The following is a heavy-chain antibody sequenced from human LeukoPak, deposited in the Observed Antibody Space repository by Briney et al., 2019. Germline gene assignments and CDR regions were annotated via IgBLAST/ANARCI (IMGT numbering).Heavy chain of an antibody. V-gene: IGHV1-2*02. D-gene: IGHD1-26*01. CDR1: GYTFTGYY. CDR2: INPNSGGT. CDR3: ARVPGALVGVPPDYGMDV. J-gene: IGHJ6*02. Sequence: ASVKVACKASGYTFTGYYMHWVRQAPGQGLEWMGWINPNSGGTDYAQKFQGRVTMTRDTSISTAYMELSRLRSDDTAVYYCARVPGALVGVPPDYGMDVWGQGTTVTVSS.